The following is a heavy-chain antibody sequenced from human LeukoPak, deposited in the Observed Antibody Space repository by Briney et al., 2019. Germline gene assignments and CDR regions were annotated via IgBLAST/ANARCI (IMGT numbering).Heavy chain of an antibody. CDR2: IRYDGSNK. D-gene: IGHD4-17*01. CDR3: AKDFYGDYSGSCFDY. J-gene: IGHJ4*02. Sequence: PGGSLRLSCAASGFTFSSYGMHWVRQAPGKGLERVAFIRYDGSNKYYADSVKGRFTISRDNSKNTLYLQMNSLSAEDTAVYYCAKDFYGDYSGSCFDYWGQGTLVTVSS. V-gene: IGHV3-30*02. CDR1: GFTFSSYG.